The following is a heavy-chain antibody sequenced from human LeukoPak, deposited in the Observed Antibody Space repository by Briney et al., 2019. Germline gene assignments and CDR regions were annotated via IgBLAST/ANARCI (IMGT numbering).Heavy chain of an antibody. J-gene: IGHJ4*02. V-gene: IGHV3-9*01. CDR2: ISWNSGSI. CDR3: AKDMGQWLV. CDR1: GFTFDDYA. D-gene: IGHD6-19*01. Sequence: GGSLRLSCAASGFTFDDYAMHWVRQAPGKGLEWVSGISWNSGSIGYADSVKGRFTISRDNAKNSLYLQMNSLRHEDTALYYCAKDMGQWLVWGQGTAVTVSS.